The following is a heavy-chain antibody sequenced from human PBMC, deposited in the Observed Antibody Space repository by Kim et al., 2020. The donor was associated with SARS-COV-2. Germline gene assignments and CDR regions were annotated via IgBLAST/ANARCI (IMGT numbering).Heavy chain of an antibody. Sequence: GGSLRLSCAASGFTFDDYAMHWVRQAPGKGLEWVSGISWNSGSIGYADSVKGRFTISRDNAKNSLYLQMNSLRAEDTALYYCAKDIVSGYCSSTSCYSADAFDIWGQGTMVTVSS. CDR3: AKDIVSGYCSSTSCYSADAFDI. CDR2: ISWNSGSI. D-gene: IGHD2-2*03. V-gene: IGHV3-9*01. J-gene: IGHJ3*02. CDR1: GFTFDDYA.